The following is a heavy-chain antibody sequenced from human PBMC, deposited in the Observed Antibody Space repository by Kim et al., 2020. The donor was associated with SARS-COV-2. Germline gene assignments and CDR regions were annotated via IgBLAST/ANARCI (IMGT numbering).Heavy chain of an antibody. J-gene: IGHJ5*02. D-gene: IGHD3-16*02. Sequence: QKLQGRVTMTTDTSTSTAYMELRSLRSDDTAVYYCARAVGYTSGNWFDPWGQGTLVTVSS. V-gene: IGHV1-18*01. CDR3: ARAVGYTSGNWFDP.